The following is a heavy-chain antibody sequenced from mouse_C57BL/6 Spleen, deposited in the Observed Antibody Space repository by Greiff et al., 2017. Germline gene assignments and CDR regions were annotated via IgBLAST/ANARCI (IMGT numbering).Heavy chain of an antibody. Sequence: VQLQQSGPELVKPGASVKISCKASGYTFTDYYMNWVKQSHGKSLEWIGDINPNNGGTSYNQKFKGKATLTVDKSSSTAYMELRSLTAEDSAVYYCARGWAAQATFAYWGQGTLVTVSA. V-gene: IGHV1-26*01. J-gene: IGHJ3*01. D-gene: IGHD3-2*02. CDR2: INPNNGGT. CDR1: GYTFTDYY. CDR3: ARGWAAQATFAY.